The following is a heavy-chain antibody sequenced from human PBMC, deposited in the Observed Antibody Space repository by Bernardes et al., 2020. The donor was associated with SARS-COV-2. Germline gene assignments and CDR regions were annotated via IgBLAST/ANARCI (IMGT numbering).Heavy chain of an antibody. CDR1: GFTFSDYY. V-gene: IGHV3-11*03. CDR3: ARGHYGWDV. CDR2: IGTRSSST. J-gene: IGHJ6*02. Sequence: GGSLRLSCAASGFTFSDYYMTWIRQAPGKGLEWLSYIGTRSSSTNYADSVKGRFTISRDNAKNSLFLQMNSLRAEDTAVYYCARGHYGWDVWGQGTTVTVSS.